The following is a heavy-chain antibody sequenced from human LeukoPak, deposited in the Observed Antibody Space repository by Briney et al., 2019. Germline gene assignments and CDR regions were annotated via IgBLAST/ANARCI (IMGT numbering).Heavy chain of an antibody. D-gene: IGHD7-27*01. CDR1: GGTFSTSA. J-gene: IGHJ6*02. CDR3: ARGTQLGIVWGYYYFGMDV. V-gene: IGHV1-69*13. Sequence: WASVKVSCKASGGTFSTSAFTWVRQAPGQGLEWMGGVIPILHTTNYAQHFQGRVSITADESTSTAYMELSGLISEDTAVYYCARGTQLGIVWGYYYFGMDVWGHGTTVTVSS. CDR2: VIPILHTT.